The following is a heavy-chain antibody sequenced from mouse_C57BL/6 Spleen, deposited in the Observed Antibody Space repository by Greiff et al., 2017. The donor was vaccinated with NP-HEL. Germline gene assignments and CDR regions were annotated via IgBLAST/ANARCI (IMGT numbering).Heavy chain of an antibody. D-gene: IGHD1-2*01. Sequence: EVQLQESGPGLVKPSQSLSLTCTVTGYSITSGYGWNWIRQFPGNKLEWMGYISYSGSTNYNPSLNSRISITRDTSKNQFFLQLKSVTTEDTATEYCARTARIKYWGQGTTLTVSS. CDR2: ISYSGST. J-gene: IGHJ2*01. CDR3: ARTARIKY. CDR1: GYSITSGYG. V-gene: IGHV3-2*02.